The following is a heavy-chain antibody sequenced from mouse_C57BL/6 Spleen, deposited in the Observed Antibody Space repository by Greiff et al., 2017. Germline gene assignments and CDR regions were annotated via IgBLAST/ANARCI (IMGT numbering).Heavy chain of an antibody. D-gene: IGHD2-12*01. J-gene: IGHJ3*01. V-gene: IGHV14-4*01. CDR2: IDPENGDT. CDR3: TTRYTPFAY. CDR1: GFNIKADY. Sequence: EVKLVESGAELVRPGASVKLSCTASGFNIKADYMHWVKQRPEQGLEWIGWIDPENGDTEYASKFQGKAPITADTSSNTAYLQLSSLTSEDTAVYYCTTRYTPFAYWGQGTLVTVSA.